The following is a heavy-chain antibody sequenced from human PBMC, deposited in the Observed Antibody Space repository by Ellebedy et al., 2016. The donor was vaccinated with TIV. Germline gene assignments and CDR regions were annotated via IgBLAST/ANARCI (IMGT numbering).Heavy chain of an antibody. Sequence: MPSETLSLTCAVSGGSISSSNWWSWVRQPPGKGLEWIGEIYHSGSTNYNPSLKSRVTISVDKSKNQFSLKLSSVTAADTAVYYCARAASSGWYYYYGMDVWGQGTTVTVSS. CDR3: ARAASSGWYYYYGMDV. CDR2: IYHSGST. J-gene: IGHJ6*02. V-gene: IGHV4-4*02. D-gene: IGHD6-19*01. CDR1: GGSISSSNW.